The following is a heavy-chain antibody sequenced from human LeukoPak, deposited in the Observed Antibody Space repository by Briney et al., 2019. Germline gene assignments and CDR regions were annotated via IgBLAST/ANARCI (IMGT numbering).Heavy chain of an antibody. CDR1: GGSFSGYY. CDR3: ARSLRYFDWSRPFGY. Sequence: SETLSLTCAVYGGSFSGYYWSWIRQPPGKGLEWIGEINHSGSTNYNPSLKCRVTISVDTSKNQFALKLSSVTAGGTGVYYCARSLRYFDWSRPFGYGGEGTLVTVFS. D-gene: IGHD3-9*01. V-gene: IGHV4-34*01. CDR2: INHSGST. J-gene: IGHJ4*02.